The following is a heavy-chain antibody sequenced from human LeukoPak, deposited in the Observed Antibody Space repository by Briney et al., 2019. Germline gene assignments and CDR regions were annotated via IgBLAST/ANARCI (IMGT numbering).Heavy chain of an antibody. Sequence: SVKVSCKASGGTFSSYAISWVRQAPGQGLEWMGGIIPTFGTANYAQKFQGRVTITTDESTSTAYMELSSLRSEDTAVYYCARDWGDCSSTSCYTEGWFDPWGQGTLVTVSS. D-gene: IGHD2-2*02. CDR3: ARDWGDCSSTSCYTEGWFDP. CDR2: IIPTFGTA. V-gene: IGHV1-69*05. J-gene: IGHJ5*02. CDR1: GGTFSSYA.